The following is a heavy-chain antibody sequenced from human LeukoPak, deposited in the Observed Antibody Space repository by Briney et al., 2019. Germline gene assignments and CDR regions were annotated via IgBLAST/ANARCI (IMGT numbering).Heavy chain of an antibody. D-gene: IGHD5-24*01. J-gene: IGHJ4*02. Sequence: GGSLRLSCAASGFTFSSYAMHWVRQAPGKGLEHVSAISSNGGSTYYANSVKGRFTISRDNSKNTLYLQMGSLGTEDMAVYYCAARGDGYNPFDYWGQGTLVTVSS. CDR1: GFTFSSYA. CDR2: ISSNGGST. CDR3: AARGDGYNPFDY. V-gene: IGHV3-64*01.